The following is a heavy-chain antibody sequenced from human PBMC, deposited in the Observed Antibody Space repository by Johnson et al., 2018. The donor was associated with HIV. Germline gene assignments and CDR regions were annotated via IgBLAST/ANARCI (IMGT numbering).Heavy chain of an antibody. CDR2: ISWNSGTI. Sequence: VQLVESGGGLVQPGGSLRLSCVASGFSFDDYAMHWVRQAPGTGLEWVSGISWNSGTIGFVDSLKGRFTISRDNSKNTLYLQMNSLRIEDTAVYYCARDRFGSGRPNAFDLWGQGTMVTVSS. CDR3: ARDRFGSGRPNAFDL. J-gene: IGHJ3*01. D-gene: IGHD3-10*01. CDR1: GFSFDDYA. V-gene: IGHV3-9*01.